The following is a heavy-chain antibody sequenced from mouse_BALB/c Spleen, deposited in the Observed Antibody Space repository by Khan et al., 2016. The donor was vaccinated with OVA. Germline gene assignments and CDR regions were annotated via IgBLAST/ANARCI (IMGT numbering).Heavy chain of an antibody. J-gene: IGHJ3*01. CDR3: ARGDNAYVAGFAY. V-gene: IGHV1S56*01. CDR2: IYPGNVNT. CDR1: GYTFTSYY. D-gene: IGHD2-2*01. Sequence: QVQLQQSGPELVKPGASVRISCKASGYTFTSYYIHWVKQRPGQGLEWIGWIYPGNVNTKYNEKFKGKATLTADKSSSTAYMQLSSLTSEDSAVYFCARGDNAYVAGFAYWGQGTLVTVSA.